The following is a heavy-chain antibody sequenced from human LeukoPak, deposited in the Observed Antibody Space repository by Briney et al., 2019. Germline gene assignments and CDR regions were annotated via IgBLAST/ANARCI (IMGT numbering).Heavy chain of an antibody. CDR1: GFTFSSYW. CDR3: ARDGWYCDSSGFY. D-gene: IGHD3-22*01. J-gene: IGHJ4*02. V-gene: IGHV3-7*01. Sequence: PGGSLRLSCAASGFTFSSYWMSWVRQAPGKGLEWVANIKQDRSEKYYVDSVKGRFTISRDNAKNSLYLQMNSLRAEDTAVYYCARDGWYCDSSGFYWGQGTLVTVSS. CDR2: IKQDRSEK.